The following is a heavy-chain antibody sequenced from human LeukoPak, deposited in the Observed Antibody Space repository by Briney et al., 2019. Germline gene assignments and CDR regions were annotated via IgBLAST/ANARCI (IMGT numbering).Heavy chain of an antibody. CDR3: ARLVGATWFGP. D-gene: IGHD1-26*01. CDR2: ISGSGRT. CDR1: GGSISNKF. Sequence: SETLSLTCAVSGGSISNKFWSWIRQPPGKGLECIGYISGSGRTNYNPSLQSRVTISVDTSKSQFSLRLSSMTAADTAVYYCARLVGATWFGPWGRGTLVTVSS. V-gene: IGHV4-59*01. J-gene: IGHJ5*02.